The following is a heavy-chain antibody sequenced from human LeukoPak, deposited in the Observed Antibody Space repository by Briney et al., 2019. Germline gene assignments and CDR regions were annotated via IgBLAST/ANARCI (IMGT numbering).Heavy chain of an antibody. CDR1: GFSFSNYA. CDR3: ASFEDFWSGYLDY. D-gene: IGHD3-3*01. CDR2: ISYSDDGT. V-gene: IGHV3-23*01. J-gene: IGHJ4*02. Sequence: GGSLRLSCAASGFSFSNYAMNWVRQAPGKGLEWVSGISYSDDGTYYADSVEGRFTISRDNSKNTLYLQMNGLRAEDTAVYYCASFEDFWSGYLDYWGQGTLVTVSS.